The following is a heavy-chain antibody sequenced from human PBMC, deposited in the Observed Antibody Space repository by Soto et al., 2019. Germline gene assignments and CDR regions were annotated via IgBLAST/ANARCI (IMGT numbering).Heavy chain of an antibody. CDR2: ISGSGGST. V-gene: IGHV3-23*01. Sequence: TGGSLRLSCAASGFTFDDYAMHWVRQAPGKGLEWVSAISGSGGSTYYADSVKGRFTISRDNSKNTLYLQMNSLRAEDTAVYYCAKGGDNWIQERLNDAFDIWGQGTMVTVSS. D-gene: IGHD1-20*01. CDR3: AKGGDNWIQERLNDAFDI. CDR1: GFTFDDYA. J-gene: IGHJ3*02.